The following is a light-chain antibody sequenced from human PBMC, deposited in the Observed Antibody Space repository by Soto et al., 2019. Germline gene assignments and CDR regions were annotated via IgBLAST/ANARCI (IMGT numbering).Light chain of an antibody. CDR2: DAS. V-gene: IGKV3-20*01. CDR3: QQFSCYPLS. J-gene: IGKJ4*01. Sequence: GLTQTQSTLSLPPGERATLSCRASQTVRNNYLAWYQQKPGQAPRLLIYDASSRATGIPDRFSGGGSGTDFTLTISRLEPEDFTVYYCQQFSCYPLSFCGGGKV. CDR1: QTVRNNY.